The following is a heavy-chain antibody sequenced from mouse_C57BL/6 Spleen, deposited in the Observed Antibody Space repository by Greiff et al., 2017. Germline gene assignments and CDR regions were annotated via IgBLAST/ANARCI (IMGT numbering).Heavy chain of an antibody. CDR3: ASYGYDDTY. CDR1: GFTFSDSY. CDR2: ISNGGGST. Sequence: EVMLVESGGGLVQPGGSLKLSCAASGFTFSDSYMYWVRQTPEKRLEWVAYISNGGGSTYYPDTVKGRFTISRDNAKNTLYLQMSRLKSEDTAMYYCASYGYDDTYWGQGTLVTVSA. D-gene: IGHD2-2*01. J-gene: IGHJ3*01. V-gene: IGHV5-12*01.